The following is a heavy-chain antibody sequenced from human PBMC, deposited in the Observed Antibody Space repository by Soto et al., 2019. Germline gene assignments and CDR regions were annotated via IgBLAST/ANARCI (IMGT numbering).Heavy chain of an antibody. V-gene: IGHV3-11*01. CDR3: ASAKYYDFWSGLPYYYMDV. D-gene: IGHD3-3*01. CDR1: GFTFSDYY. J-gene: IGHJ6*03. Sequence: GGSLRLSCAASGFTFSDYYMSWIRQAPGKGLEWVSYISSSGSTIYYADSVKGRFTISRDNAKNSLYLQMNSLRAEDTAVYYCASAKYYDFWSGLPYYYMDVWGKGTTVTVSS. CDR2: ISSSGSTI.